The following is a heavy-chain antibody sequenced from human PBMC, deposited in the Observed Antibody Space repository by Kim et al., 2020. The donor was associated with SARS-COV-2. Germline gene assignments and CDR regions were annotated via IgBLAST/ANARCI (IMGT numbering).Heavy chain of an antibody. Sequence: GGSLRLSCAASGFTLSNAWMSWVRQAPGKGLEWVGRIKSKANGGTTDYAAPVKGRFIISRDDSKNTLYLQMNSLKTEGTAVYYCTTGPLACSGGNCYSLNGMDVWGQGTTVTVSS. CDR3: TTGPLACSGGNCYSLNGMDV. V-gene: IGHV3-15*01. D-gene: IGHD2-15*01. J-gene: IGHJ6*02. CDR2: IKSKANGGTT. CDR1: GFTLSNAW.